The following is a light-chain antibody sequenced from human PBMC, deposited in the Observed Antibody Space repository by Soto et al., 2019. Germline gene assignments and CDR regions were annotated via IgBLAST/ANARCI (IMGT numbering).Light chain of an antibody. J-gene: IGLJ1*01. V-gene: IGLV2-14*01. CDR3: RSYTSSSTPHV. CDR1: SSDVGGYNY. CDR2: DVS. Sequence: QSVLTQPASVSGSPGQSITISCTGTSSDVGGYNYVSWYQQHPGKAHKLMIYDVSNRPSGVSNRFSGSKSGNTASLTISGLQAEDEADYYCRSYTSSSTPHVFGTGTKLTV.